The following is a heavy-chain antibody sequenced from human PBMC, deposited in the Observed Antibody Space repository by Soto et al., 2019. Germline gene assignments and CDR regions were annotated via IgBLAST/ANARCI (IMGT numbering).Heavy chain of an antibody. D-gene: IGHD3-10*01. J-gene: IGHJ5*02. CDR3: ASQGGSGFGARYKTHNWFDP. CDR1: GYTFTGYY. V-gene: IGHV1-2*04. CDR2: INPNSGGT. Sequence: ASVKVSCKASGYTFTGYYMHWVRQAPGQGLEWMGWINPNSGGTNYAQKFQGWVTMTRDTSISTAYMELSRLRSDDTAVYYCASQGGSGFGARYKTHNWFDPWGQGTLVTVSS.